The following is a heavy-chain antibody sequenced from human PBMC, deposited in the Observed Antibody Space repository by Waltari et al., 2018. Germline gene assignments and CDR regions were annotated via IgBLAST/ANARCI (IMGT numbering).Heavy chain of an antibody. J-gene: IGHJ3*02. CDR2: IYSGGNA. V-gene: IGHV3-53*02. D-gene: IGHD4-17*01. Sequence: EVKLVETGGGLIQPGGSLRLSCAASGFTVSSNYMSWVRQAPGRGLEWVSLIYSGGNAYYADAVKGRFTISRDNSKNTLYLQMNSLRAEDTAMYYCVILGLRDIWGQGTMVTVSS. CDR1: GFTVSSNY. CDR3: VILGLRDI.